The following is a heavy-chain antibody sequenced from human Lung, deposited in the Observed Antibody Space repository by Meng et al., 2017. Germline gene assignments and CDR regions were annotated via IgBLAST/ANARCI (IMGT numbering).Heavy chain of an antibody. J-gene: IGHJ5*02. V-gene: IGHV3-23*01. CDR1: GFTFSSYA. CDR2: ISGSGGST. D-gene: IGHD3-9*01. CDR3: AKAPYYDILTGYYRGRSWFDP. Sequence: GESLKISCAASGFTFSSYAMSWVRQAPGKGLEWVSAISGSGGSTYYADSVKGRFTISRDNSKNTLYLQMNSLRAEDTAVYYCAKAPYYDILTGYYRGRSWFDPWGQGTLVTVPS.